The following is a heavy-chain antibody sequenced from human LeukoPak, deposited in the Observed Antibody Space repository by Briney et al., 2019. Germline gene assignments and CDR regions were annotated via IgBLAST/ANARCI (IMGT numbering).Heavy chain of an antibody. D-gene: IGHD2-15*01. CDR2: MNPNSGGT. CDR1: GYTFTSYD. Sequence: ASVKVSCKASGYTFTSYDINWVRQATGQGLEWMGWMNPNSGGTNYAQKFQGRVTMTGDTSISTAYMELTRLRSDDTAVYYCAREALVAVAASDYWGQGTLVTVSS. V-gene: IGHV1-2*02. J-gene: IGHJ4*02. CDR3: AREALVAVAASDY.